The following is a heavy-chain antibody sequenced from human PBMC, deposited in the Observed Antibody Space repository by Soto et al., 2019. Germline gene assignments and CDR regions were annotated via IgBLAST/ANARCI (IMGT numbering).Heavy chain of an antibody. CDR3: ARPGKYCSGGSCTDAFDI. D-gene: IGHD2-15*01. CDR1: GYTFTSYY. CDR2: INPSGGST. Sequence: ASVKVSCKASGYTFTSYYMHWVRQAPGQGLEWMGIINPSGGSTSYAQKFQGRVTMTRDTSTITVYMELSSLICEDTARFYCARPGKYCSGGSCTDAFDIWGHGAMVTVSS. V-gene: IGHV1-46*01. J-gene: IGHJ3*02.